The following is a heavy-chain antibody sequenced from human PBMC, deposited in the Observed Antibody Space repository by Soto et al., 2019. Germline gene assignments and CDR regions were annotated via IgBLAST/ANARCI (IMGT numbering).Heavy chain of an antibody. J-gene: IGHJ4*02. CDR2: IYYSGST. V-gene: IGHV4-59*08. Sequence: SETLSLTCTVSGDSISSHHWSWIRQPPGKGLEWIAYIYYSGSTNYNPSLKSRVTISVDTSKNQFSLKLSSVTAADTAMYYCARHSTIGFGLFDYWGQGTLVTVSS. CDR3: ARHSTIGFGLFDY. CDR1: GDSISSHH. D-gene: IGHD3-10*01.